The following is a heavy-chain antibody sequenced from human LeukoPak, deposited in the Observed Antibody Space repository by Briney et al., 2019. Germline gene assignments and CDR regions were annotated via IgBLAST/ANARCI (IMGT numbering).Heavy chain of an antibody. Sequence: SETLSLTCTVSGGSISSYYWSWIRQPPGKGLEWIGYIYTSGSTNYNPSLKSRVTISVDTSKNQFSLKLSSVTAADTAVCYCARHRGVAARPGAFDIWGQGTMVTVSS. CDR3: ARHRGVAARPGAFDI. CDR1: GGSISSYY. CDR2: IYTSGST. J-gene: IGHJ3*02. V-gene: IGHV4-4*09. D-gene: IGHD6-6*01.